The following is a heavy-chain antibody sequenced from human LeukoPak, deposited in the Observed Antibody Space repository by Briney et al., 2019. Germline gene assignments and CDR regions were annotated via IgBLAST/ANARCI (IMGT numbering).Heavy chain of an antibody. J-gene: IGHJ5*02. D-gene: IGHD2-21*02. V-gene: IGHV3-23*01. Sequence: GGSLRLSCAASGFTFSSYAMSWVRQAPGKGLEWVSAISSSGGSTDYADSVKGRFTISRDNSKNTLYLQMNSLRVEDTAVYYCANSYCGGDCYLPWGQGTPVTVSS. CDR3: ANSYCGGDCYLP. CDR1: GFTFSSYA. CDR2: ISSSGGST.